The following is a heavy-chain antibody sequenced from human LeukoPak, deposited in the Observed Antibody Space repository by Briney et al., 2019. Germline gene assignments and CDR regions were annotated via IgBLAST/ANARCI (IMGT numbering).Heavy chain of an antibody. CDR1: GRSISSYY. J-gene: IGHJ4*02. D-gene: IGHD6-19*01. Sequence: SDPLSLTCTVSGRSISSYYWSWVRQPPGKGLEWNGYIYYSRSTNYNPSLKSRVTISVDTSKNQFSLSLSSVTAADTAVYYCARGGWSLDLWGQGTLVTVSS. CDR2: IYYSRST. V-gene: IGHV4-59*07. CDR3: ARGGWSLDL.